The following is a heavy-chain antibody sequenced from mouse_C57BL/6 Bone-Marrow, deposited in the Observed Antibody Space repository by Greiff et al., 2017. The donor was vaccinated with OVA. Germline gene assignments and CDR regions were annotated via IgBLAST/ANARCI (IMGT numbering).Heavy chain of an antibody. Sequence: EVQGVESGGDLVKPGGSLKLSCAASGFTFSSYGTSWVRQTPDKRLEWVATISSGGSYTYYPDSVKGRFTISRDNAKNTLYLQMSSLKSEDTAMYYCARRYYGSSYYAMDYWGQGTSVTVSS. CDR3: ARRYYGSSYYAMDY. CDR2: ISSGGSYT. V-gene: IGHV5-6*01. J-gene: IGHJ4*01. D-gene: IGHD1-1*01. CDR1: GFTFSSYG.